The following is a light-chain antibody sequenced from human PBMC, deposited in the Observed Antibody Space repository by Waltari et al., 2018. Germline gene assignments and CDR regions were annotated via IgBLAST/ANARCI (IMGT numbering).Light chain of an antibody. Sequence: DIQMTQSPSSLSASVGDRVTITCRASQGISNYLPWFQQKPGKAPKSLIYTASNLQSGVPSTFSGRGSGTECTLTISSLQPDDFATYYCQQYDGYSSFGQGTKLEIK. CDR2: TAS. CDR3: QQYDGYSS. CDR1: QGISNY. V-gene: IGKV1-16*01. J-gene: IGKJ2*01.